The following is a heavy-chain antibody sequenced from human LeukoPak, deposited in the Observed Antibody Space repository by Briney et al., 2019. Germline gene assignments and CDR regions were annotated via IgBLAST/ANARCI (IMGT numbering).Heavy chain of an antibody. D-gene: IGHD6-19*01. CDR2: INPNSGGT. CDR1: GYTFTGQY. V-gene: IGHV1-2*02. Sequence: ASVKVSCKTSGYTFTGQYLHWVRQAPGQGLEWMGWINPNSGGTKSAQKFQGRVIMTRDTSISTAYMELRSLRSDDTALYYCARDPTNTSGRYAYHDYWGQGTLVTVSS. CDR3: ARDPTNTSGRYAYHDY. J-gene: IGHJ4*02.